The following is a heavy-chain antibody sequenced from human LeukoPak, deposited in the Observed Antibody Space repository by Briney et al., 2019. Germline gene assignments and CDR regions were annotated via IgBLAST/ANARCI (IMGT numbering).Heavy chain of an antibody. CDR3: ARRPFQIIYNWFDP. J-gene: IGHJ5*02. CDR1: GGSFSGYY. V-gene: IGHV4-34*01. D-gene: IGHD2-21*01. Sequence: SETLSLTCAVYGGSFSGYYWSWIRQPPGKGLEWIGEINHSGSTNYNPSLKSRVTISVDTSKNQFSLKLSSVTAADTAVYYCARRPFQIIYNWFDPWGQGTLVTVSS. CDR2: INHSGST.